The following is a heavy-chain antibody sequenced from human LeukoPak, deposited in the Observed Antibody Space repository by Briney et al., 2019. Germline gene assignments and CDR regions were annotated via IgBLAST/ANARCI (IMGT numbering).Heavy chain of an antibody. Sequence: GGSLRLSCAASGFTFSSYSLNWVRQAPGKGLEWVSGISGSGDNTYYADSVKGRFTISRDNSKNTLYVQVNSLGTEDTAAYYCAKGSYYDSSGSFYFDYWGQGTLVTVSS. V-gene: IGHV3-23*01. CDR2: ISGSGDNT. CDR3: AKGSYYDSSGSFYFDY. D-gene: IGHD3-22*01. J-gene: IGHJ4*02. CDR1: GFTFSSYS.